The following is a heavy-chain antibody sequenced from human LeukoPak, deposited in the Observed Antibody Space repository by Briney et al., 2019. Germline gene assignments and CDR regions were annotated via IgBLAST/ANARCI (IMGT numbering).Heavy chain of an antibody. Sequence: SETLSLTCTVSGGSISSYYWSWIRQPPGKGLEWIGYIYYSGTTNYNPSLTSRVTISVDTYKNQFSLKLSSVTAADTAVYYCARGVYIAAAQYAYWGQGTLVTVSS. CDR3: ARGVYIAAAQYAY. V-gene: IGHV4-59*01. J-gene: IGHJ4*02. D-gene: IGHD6-13*01. CDR2: IYYSGTT. CDR1: GGSISSYY.